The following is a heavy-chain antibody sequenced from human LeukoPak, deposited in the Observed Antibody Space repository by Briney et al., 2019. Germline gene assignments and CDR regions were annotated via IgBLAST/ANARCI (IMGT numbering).Heavy chain of an antibody. J-gene: IGHJ4*02. CDR3: ARACYYDSSGYYYAELDY. D-gene: IGHD3-22*01. CDR2: IYYSGST. Sequence: SQTLSLTCTVSGGSISSGDYYWSWIRQPPGEGLEWIGYIYYSGSTYYNPSLKSRVTISVDTSKNQFSLKLSSVTAADTAVYYCARACYYDSSGYYYAELDYWGQGTLVTVSS. V-gene: IGHV4-30-4*01. CDR1: GGSISSGDYY.